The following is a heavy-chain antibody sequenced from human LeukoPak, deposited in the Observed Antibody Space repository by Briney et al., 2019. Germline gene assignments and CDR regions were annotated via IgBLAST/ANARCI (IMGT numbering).Heavy chain of an antibody. CDR2: IYGSAGTT. D-gene: IGHD1-26*01. CDR3: SRPRYSGSYYPFDS. J-gene: IGHJ4*02. CDR1: GFTFSSYA. Sequence: GGSLRLSCAVSGFTFSSYAMSWVRQAPGKGLEWVSCIYGSAGTTQYADSVKGRFTISRDKSKNTLYLQMNSLRVDDTAIYYCSRPRYSGSYYPFDSWGQGTLVTVSS. V-gene: IGHV3-23*01.